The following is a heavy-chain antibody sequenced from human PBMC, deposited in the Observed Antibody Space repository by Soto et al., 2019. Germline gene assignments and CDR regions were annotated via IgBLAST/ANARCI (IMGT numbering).Heavy chain of an antibody. Sequence: QVQLQQWGAGLLKPSETLSLTCAVYGGFVSSGSYYWSWIRQPPGKGLAWIGEMSHSGGTHFNPSRKSRVTIAVDTSKNQFSLKMSSVTAADTALYYCAGVERGTATTVVDAFDIWGPGTMVTVSS. V-gene: IGHV4-34*01. D-gene: IGHD1-1*01. CDR2: MSHSGGT. CDR3: AGVERGTATTVVDAFDI. J-gene: IGHJ3*02. CDR1: GGFVSSGSYY.